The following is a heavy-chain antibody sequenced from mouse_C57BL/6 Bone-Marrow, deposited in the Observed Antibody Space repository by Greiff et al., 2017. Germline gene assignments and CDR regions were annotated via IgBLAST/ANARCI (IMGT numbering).Heavy chain of an antibody. CDR2: ISSGGSYT. J-gene: IGHJ1*03. CDR3: AREPTIVTTVFYWYFDV. CDR1: GFTFSSYG. D-gene: IGHD2-5*01. Sequence: EVMLVESGGDLVKPGGSLKLSCAASGFTFSSYGMSWVRQTPDKRLEWVPTISSGGSYTYYPDSVKGRFTISRDNAKNTLYLQMSSLKSEDTAMYYCAREPTIVTTVFYWYFDVWGTGTTVTVSS. V-gene: IGHV5-6*02.